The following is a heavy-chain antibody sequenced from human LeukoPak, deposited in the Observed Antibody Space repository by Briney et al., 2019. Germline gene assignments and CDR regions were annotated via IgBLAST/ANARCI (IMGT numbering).Heavy chain of an antibody. V-gene: IGHV4-61*01. D-gene: IGHD4-17*01. Sequence: PSETLSLTCTVSGGSVSSGIYYWSWIRQPPGKGLECIGYIYYSGSTNYNPSLKSRVTISVDTSKNQFSLKLSSVTAADTAVYYCAREHYGDYGLPDYYYMDVWGKGTTVTVSS. CDR1: GGSVSSGIYY. CDR2: IYYSGST. CDR3: AREHYGDYGLPDYYYMDV. J-gene: IGHJ6*03.